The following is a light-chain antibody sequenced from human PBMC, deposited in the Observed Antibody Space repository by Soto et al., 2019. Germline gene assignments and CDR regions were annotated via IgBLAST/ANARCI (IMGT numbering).Light chain of an antibody. CDR1: QSIRSSY. J-gene: IGKJ1*01. V-gene: IGKV3-20*01. CDR3: HHYGGSSWT. CDR2: TAY. Sequence: EIVLTQSPGTLSLSPGERATLSCRASQSIRSSYLAWYQQKPGQAPRLLIHTAYSRATGVQYRFSGSGSGIDVTLTISRLEPEDFAMYYCHHYGGSSWTFGQGTKVQIK.